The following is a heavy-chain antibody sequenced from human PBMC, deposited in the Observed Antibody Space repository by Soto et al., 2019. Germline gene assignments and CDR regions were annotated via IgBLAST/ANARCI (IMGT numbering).Heavy chain of an antibody. V-gene: IGHV4-39*01. CDR3: ARHPDILVVDFDR. D-gene: IGHD3-9*01. CDR1: GGSISSSSYY. J-gene: IGHJ4*02. CDR2: IYYSGST. Sequence: QLQLQESGPGLVKPSETLSLTCTVSGGSISSSSYYWGWIRQPPGKGLEWIGSIYYSGSTYYNPSLKSRVTISVDTSKDQFSLKLSSVTAADTAVYYCARHPDILVVDFDRWGQGTLVTVSS.